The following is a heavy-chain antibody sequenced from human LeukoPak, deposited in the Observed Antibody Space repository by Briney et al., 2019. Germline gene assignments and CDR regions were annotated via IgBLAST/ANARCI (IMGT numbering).Heavy chain of an antibody. CDR1: GFTFSSYG. V-gene: IGHV3-30*02. CDR3: ARGGKIALAGTRSPQYFQH. J-gene: IGHJ1*01. CDR2: IRYDGSNK. Sequence: PGGSLRLSCAASGFTFSSYGMHWVRQAPGRGLEWVTFIRYDGSNKYYADSVKGRFTISRDNSKNTLSLQMNSLRAEDTAVYYCARGGKIALAGTRSPQYFQHWGQGTLVTVPS. D-gene: IGHD6-19*01.